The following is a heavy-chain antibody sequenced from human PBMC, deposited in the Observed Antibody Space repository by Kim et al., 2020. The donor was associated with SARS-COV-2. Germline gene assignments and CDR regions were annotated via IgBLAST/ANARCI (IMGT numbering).Heavy chain of an antibody. D-gene: IGHD6-13*01. J-gene: IGHJ5*02. CDR1: GFTFSDHY. CDR3: ARVGKYSSSWYWFDP. CDR2: TRNKANSYTT. V-gene: IGHV3-72*01. Sequence: GGSLRLSCAASGFTFSDHYMDWVRQAPGKGLEWVGRTRNKANSYTTEYAASVKGRFTISRDDSKNSLYLQMNSLKTEDTAVYYCARVGKYSSSWYWFDPWGQGTLVTVSS.